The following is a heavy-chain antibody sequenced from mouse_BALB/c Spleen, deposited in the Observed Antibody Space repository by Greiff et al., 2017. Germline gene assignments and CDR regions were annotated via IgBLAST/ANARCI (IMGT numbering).Heavy chain of an antibody. CDR2: ISYSGST. CDR3: ARYYGSSYGWYFDV. D-gene: IGHD1-1*01. J-gene: IGHJ1*01. V-gene: IGHV3-8*02. CDR1: GDSITSGY. Sequence: ESGPSLVKPSQTLSLTCSVTGDSITSGYWNWIRKFPGNKLEYMGYISYSGSTYYNPSLKSRISITRDTSKNQYYLQLNSVTTEDTATYYCARYYGSSYGWYFDVWGAGTTVTVSS.